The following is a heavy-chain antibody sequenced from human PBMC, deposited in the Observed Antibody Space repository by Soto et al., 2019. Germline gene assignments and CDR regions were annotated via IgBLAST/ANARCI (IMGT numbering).Heavy chain of an antibody. Sequence: EVQLVESGGGLVQPGGSLRLSCAASGFTFSSYSMNWVRQAPGKGLEWVSYISSSSSTIYYADSVKGRFTISRDNAKNSLYLQMNSLRAEDTAVYYCARDTRYYDSSGYPDWYFDLWGRGTLVTVSS. J-gene: IGHJ2*01. CDR2: ISSSSSTI. V-gene: IGHV3-48*01. CDR3: ARDTRYYDSSGYPDWYFDL. CDR1: GFTFSSYS. D-gene: IGHD3-22*01.